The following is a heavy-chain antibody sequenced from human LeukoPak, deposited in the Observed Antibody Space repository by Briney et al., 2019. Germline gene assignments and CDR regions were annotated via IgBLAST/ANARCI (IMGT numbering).Heavy chain of an antibody. J-gene: IGHJ6*02. CDR3: ARFGVYYDMDV. Sequence: SETLPLTCTVSGGSISGNYWTWTRQPPGKGLEWIGQIHYSGKADYNPSLRSRITISVDTSKNQMFLKVSSVTAADTAVYYCARFGVYYDMDVWGQGTTVTVSS. CDR2: IHYSGKA. V-gene: IGHV4-59*01. D-gene: IGHD3-3*01. CDR1: GGSISGNY.